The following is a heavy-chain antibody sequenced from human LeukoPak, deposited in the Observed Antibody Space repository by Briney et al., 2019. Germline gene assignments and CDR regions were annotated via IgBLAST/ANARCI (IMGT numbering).Heavy chain of an antibody. CDR2: IWYDGTNK. J-gene: IGHJ4*02. CDR1: GFTFNHYG. V-gene: IGHV3-33*01. Sequence: PGGSLRLSCPASGFTFNHYGMHWVRQAPGRRLEWVAGIWYDGTNKYYADSVKGRFTISRDNSKSTLYLQMNSLRAEDTAVYYCARDPFDYYGPYYIDYWGQGTLVTVSS. CDR3: ARDPFDYYGPYYIDY. D-gene: IGHD1-26*01.